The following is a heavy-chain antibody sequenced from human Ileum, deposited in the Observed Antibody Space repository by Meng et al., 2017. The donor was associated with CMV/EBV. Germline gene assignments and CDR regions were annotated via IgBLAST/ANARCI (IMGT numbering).Heavy chain of an antibody. Sequence: GGSLRLSCAASGFTFSMYWMHWVRQAPGKGLVWVSGINSDGSYTSYADFVKGRFTISRDNAKNTLDLQLNSLRAEDTAVYYCVRKTPEYPNWFDPWGQGTLVTVSS. V-gene: IGHV3-74*01. D-gene: IGHD2-2*01. J-gene: IGHJ5*02. CDR2: INSDGSYT. CDR1: GFTFSMYW. CDR3: VRKTPEYPNWFDP.